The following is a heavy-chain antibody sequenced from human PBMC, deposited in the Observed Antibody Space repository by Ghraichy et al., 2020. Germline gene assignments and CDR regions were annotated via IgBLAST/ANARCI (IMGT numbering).Heavy chain of an antibody. CDR1: GFTFSSHG. J-gene: IGHJ4*02. D-gene: IGHD4-17*01. CDR3: ARWGDYRRVDS. CDR2: IWYDGSQK. V-gene: IGHV3-33*08. Sequence: GGSLRLSCAASGFTFSSHGMHWVRQAPGKGLEWVAVIWYDGSQKYYADSVKGRFTISRDNSKNTLNLQMNSLRAEDTAVYYCARWGDYRRVDSWGQGTLVTVSS.